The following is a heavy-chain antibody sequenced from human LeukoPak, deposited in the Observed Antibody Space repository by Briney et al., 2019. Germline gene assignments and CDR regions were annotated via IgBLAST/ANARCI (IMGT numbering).Heavy chain of an antibody. D-gene: IGHD3-22*01. CDR1: GGSISSYY. Sequence: PSETLSLTCTVSGGSISSYYWSWIRQPPGKGLEWIGYIYYSGSTNYNPSLKSRVTISVDTSKNQFSLKLSSVTAADTAVYYCARGIYYYDSKGFDLWGRGTLVTVSS. J-gene: IGHJ2*01. V-gene: IGHV4-59*08. CDR2: IYYSGST. CDR3: ARGIYYYDSKGFDL.